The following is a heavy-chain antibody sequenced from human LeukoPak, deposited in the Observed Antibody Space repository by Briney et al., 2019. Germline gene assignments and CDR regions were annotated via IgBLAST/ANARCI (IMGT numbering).Heavy chain of an antibody. CDR2: IYPGDSDT. V-gene: IGHV5-51*01. CDR1: GYSFTSYW. D-gene: IGHD3-10*01. CDR3: ARLGTRGAMVRANNWFDP. Sequence: GESLKISCKGSGYSFTSYWIGWVRQMPGKGLEWMGIIYPGDSDTRYSPSFQGQVTISADKSISTAYLQWSSLKASDTAMYYCARLGTRGAMVRANNWFDPWGQGTLVTVSS. J-gene: IGHJ5*02.